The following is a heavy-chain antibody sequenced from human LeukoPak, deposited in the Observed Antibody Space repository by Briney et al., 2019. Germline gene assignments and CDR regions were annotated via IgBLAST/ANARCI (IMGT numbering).Heavy chain of an antibody. J-gene: IGHJ3*02. CDR3: AKVRAVVVPAASDAFDI. V-gene: IGHV3-30*02. D-gene: IGHD2-2*01. CDR2: IRYDGSNK. Sequence: PGGSLRLSCAASGFTFSSYGMHWVRQAPGKGLEWVAFIRYDGSNKYYADSVKGRFTISRDNSKNTLYLQMNSLRAEDTAVYYCAKVRAVVVPAASDAFDIWGQGTMVTVSS. CDR1: GFTFSSYG.